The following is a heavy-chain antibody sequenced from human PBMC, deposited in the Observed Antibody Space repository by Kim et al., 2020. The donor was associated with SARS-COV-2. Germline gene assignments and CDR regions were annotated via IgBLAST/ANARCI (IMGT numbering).Heavy chain of an antibody. CDR2: IIPIFGTA. Sequence: SVKVSCKASGGTFSSYAISWVRQAPGQGLEWMGGIIPIFGTANYAQKFQGRVTITADESTSTAYMELSSLRSEDTAVYYCARDRVSSGYWPNYYYYGMDVWGQGTTVTVSS. D-gene: IGHD3-22*01. CDR3: ARDRVSSGYWPNYYYYGMDV. V-gene: IGHV1-69*13. CDR1: GGTFSSYA. J-gene: IGHJ6*02.